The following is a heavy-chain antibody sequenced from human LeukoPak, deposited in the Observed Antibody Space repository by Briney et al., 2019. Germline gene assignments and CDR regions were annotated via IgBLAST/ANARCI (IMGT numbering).Heavy chain of an antibody. V-gene: IGHV3-13*04. CDR3: ARRRYGLGSYSDAFDI. CDR1: GFTFISYD. J-gene: IGHJ3*02. CDR2: IDTAGGT. Sequence: GGSLRLSCAASGFTFISYDMHWVRQPTGKGLEWVSGIDTAGGTYYAGSVKGRFTISRENAKNSLSLQMNSLRAGDTAVYYCARRRYGLGSYSDAFDIWGQGTMVPVSS. D-gene: IGHD3-10*01.